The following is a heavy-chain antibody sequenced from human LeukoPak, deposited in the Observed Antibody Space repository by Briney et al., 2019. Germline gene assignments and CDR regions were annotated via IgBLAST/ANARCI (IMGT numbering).Heavy chain of an antibody. CDR2: INTNTGNP. CDR3: AREILKLDI. V-gene: IGHV7-4-1*02. Sequence: ASVKVSCKASGYTFTSYAMNWVRQAPGQGLEWMGWINTNTGNPTYAQGFTGRCFFSLDPSVSTAYLQISNLKAEDTAIYYCAREILKLDIWGQGTMVTVSS. J-gene: IGHJ3*02. CDR1: GYTFTSYA.